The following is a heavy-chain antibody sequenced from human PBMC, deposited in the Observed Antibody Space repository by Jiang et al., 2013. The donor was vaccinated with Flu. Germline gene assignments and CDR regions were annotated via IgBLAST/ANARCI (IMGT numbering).Heavy chain of an antibody. Sequence: VQLLESGGGVVQPGRSLRLSCAASGFTFSSYGMKWVRQAPGKGLEWVAVIWDDGRNKYYADSVKGRFTISRDNSKNTLYPQMNSLRAEDTAVYYCARVGGGSYYLDYWGQGTLVTVSS. D-gene: IGHD1-26*01. CDR1: GFTFSSYG. CDR2: IWDDGRNK. V-gene: IGHV3-33*01. CDR3: ARVGGGSYYLDY. J-gene: IGHJ4*02.